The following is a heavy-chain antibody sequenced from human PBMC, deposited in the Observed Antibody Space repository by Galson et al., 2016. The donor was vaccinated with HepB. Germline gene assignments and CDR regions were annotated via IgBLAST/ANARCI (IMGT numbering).Heavy chain of an antibody. CDR2: IVGGGGTT. CDR3: AKHSGYERNYFHY. V-gene: IGHV3-23*01. D-gene: IGHD5-12*01. Sequence: SLRLSCAASGFTFSSYAVSWVRQGPGMGLEWVSGIVGGGGTTYYADSAKGRFTISRDNSKNTVFLQMNSLKAEETAIYYCAKHSGYERNYFHYWGQGALVTVSS. CDR1: GFTFSSYA. J-gene: IGHJ4*02.